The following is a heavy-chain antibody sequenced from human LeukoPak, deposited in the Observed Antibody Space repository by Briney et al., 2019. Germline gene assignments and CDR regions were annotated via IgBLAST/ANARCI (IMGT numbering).Heavy chain of an antibody. CDR2: IYWDDDK. CDR1: GFSLSTSGVG. Sequence: SGPTLVKPTQTLTLTCTFSGFSLSTSGVGVGRIRQPPGKALEWLALIYWDDDKRYSPSLKSRLTITKDTSKNQVVLTMTNMDPVDTATYYCAHTTMVRGVISCFDYWGQGTLVTVSS. CDR3: AHTTMVRGVISCFDY. D-gene: IGHD3-10*01. V-gene: IGHV2-5*02. J-gene: IGHJ4*02.